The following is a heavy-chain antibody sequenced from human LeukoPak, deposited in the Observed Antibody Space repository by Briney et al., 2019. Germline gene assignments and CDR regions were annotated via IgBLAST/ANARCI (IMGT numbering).Heavy chain of an antibody. V-gene: IGHV4-34*01. CDR3: ARAPDPNCSGGSCYSWLAFDI. Sequence: SETLSLTCAVYGGSFSGYYWSWIRQPPGKGLEWIGEINHSGSTNYNPSLKSRVTISVDTSKNQFSLKLSSVTAADTAVYYCARAPDPNCSGGSCYSWLAFDIWGQGTMVTVSS. D-gene: IGHD2-15*01. J-gene: IGHJ3*02. CDR2: INHSGST. CDR1: GGSFSGYY.